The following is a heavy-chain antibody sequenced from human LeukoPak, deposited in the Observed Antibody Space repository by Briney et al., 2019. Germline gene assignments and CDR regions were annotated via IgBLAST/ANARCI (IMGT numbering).Heavy chain of an antibody. CDR1: GGSISSGSYY. Sequence: SETLSLTCTVSGGSISSGSYYWCWIRQPAGKGLEWIGRIYTSGSTNYNPSLKSRVTISADTSKNQFSLKLTSVTAADTAVYYCARDGDSGYYAYWGQGTLVTVSS. CDR2: IYTSGST. J-gene: IGHJ4*02. CDR3: ARDGDSGYYAY. V-gene: IGHV4-61*02. D-gene: IGHD4-17*01.